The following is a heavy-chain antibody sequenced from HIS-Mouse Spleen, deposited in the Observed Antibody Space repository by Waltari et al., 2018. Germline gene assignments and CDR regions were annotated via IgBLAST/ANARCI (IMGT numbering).Heavy chain of an antibody. CDR3: AREIPYSSSWYDWYFDL. CDR2: IYYSGST. V-gene: IGHV4-39*07. J-gene: IGHJ2*01. D-gene: IGHD6-13*01. Sequence: QLQLQESCPGRDQPSVALSLTCAVAGGPIISSSYYWGGIRQPPGKGLEWIGGIYYSGSTYYNPSLKSRVTISVDTSKNQFSLKLSSVTAADTAVYYCAREIPYSSSWYDWYFDLWGRGTLVTVSS. CDR1: GGPIISSSYY.